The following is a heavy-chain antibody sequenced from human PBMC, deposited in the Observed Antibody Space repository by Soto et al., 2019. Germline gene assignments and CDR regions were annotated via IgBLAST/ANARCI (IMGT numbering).Heavy chain of an antibody. CDR2: IIPIFGTA. Sequence: SVKVSCKASGGTFSSYAISWVRQAPGQGLEWMGGIIPIFGTANYAQKFQGRVTITADESTSTAYMELSSLRSEDTAVYYCARSPASLYCSSTSRYTGNYYYYYGMDVWGQGTTVTVSS. D-gene: IGHD2-2*02. CDR3: ARSPASLYCSSTSRYTGNYYYYYGMDV. CDR1: GGTFSSYA. V-gene: IGHV1-69*13. J-gene: IGHJ6*02.